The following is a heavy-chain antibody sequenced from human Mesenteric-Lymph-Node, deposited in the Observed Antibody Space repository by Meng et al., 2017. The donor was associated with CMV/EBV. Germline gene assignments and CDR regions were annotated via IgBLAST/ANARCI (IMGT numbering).Heavy chain of an antibody. D-gene: IGHD4-17*01. J-gene: IGHJ6*02. V-gene: IGHV3-74*01. Sequence: ETLSLTCAASGFTFSNYWMHWVRQAPGKGLVWVSRVRSDGRSASYADSVRGRFTISRDNAKNTVYLQMNSLRAEDTAVYYCAREDSTLTTRGGSYYGMDVWGQGITVTVSS. CDR2: VRSDGRSA. CDR3: AREDSTLTTRGGSYYGMDV. CDR1: GFTFSNYW.